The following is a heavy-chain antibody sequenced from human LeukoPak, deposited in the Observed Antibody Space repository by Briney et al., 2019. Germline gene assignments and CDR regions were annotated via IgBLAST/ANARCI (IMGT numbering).Heavy chain of an antibody. D-gene: IGHD3-10*01. CDR1: GGSISSYY. V-gene: IGHV4-4*07. Sequence: SETLSLTCTVSGGSISSYYWSWIRQPAGKGLEWIGRIYTSGSTNYNPSLKSRVTMSVDTSKNQFSLKLSSVTAADTAVYYCARVYIWFGGFYYFDYWGQGTLVTVSS. CDR2: IYTSGST. CDR3: ARVYIWFGGFYYFDY. J-gene: IGHJ4*02.